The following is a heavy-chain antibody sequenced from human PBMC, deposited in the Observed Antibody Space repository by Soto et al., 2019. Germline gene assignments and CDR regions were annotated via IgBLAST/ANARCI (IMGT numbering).Heavy chain of an antibody. V-gene: IGHV1-18*01. D-gene: IGHD3-16*02. CDR3: ARVDFWGSYRYHFDY. J-gene: IGHJ4*02. Sequence: ASVKVSCKASGYTFTSYGISWVRQAPGQGLEWMGWISAYNGNTNYAQKLQGRVTMTTDTSTSTAYMELRSLRSDDTAVYYCARVDFWGSYRYHFDYWGQGTLVTVSS. CDR1: GYTFTSYG. CDR2: ISAYNGNT.